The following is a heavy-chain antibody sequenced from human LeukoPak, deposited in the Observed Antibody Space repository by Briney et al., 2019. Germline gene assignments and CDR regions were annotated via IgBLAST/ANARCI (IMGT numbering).Heavy chain of an antibody. V-gene: IGHV4-31*03. CDR3: ARDIRGVIAYFDY. CDR1: GGSVSSGGYY. Sequence: KPSETLSLTCTVSGGSVSSGGYYWSWIRQHPGKGLEWIGYIYYYGSTYYNPSLKSRVTISVDTSKNQFSLKLSSVTAADTAVYYCARDIRGVIAYFDYWGQGTLVTVSS. D-gene: IGHD3-10*01. J-gene: IGHJ4*02. CDR2: IYYYGST.